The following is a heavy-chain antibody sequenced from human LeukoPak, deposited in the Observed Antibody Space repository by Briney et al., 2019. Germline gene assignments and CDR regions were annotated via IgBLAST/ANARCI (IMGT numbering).Heavy chain of an antibody. CDR2: INHSGST. V-gene: IGHV4-34*01. CDR3: ASLQNNYYGSGSYYRDY. Sequence: PSETLSLTCAVYGGSFSGYYWSWIRQPPGKGLEWIGEINHSGSTNYNPSLKSRVTISVGTSKNQFSLKLSSVTAAYTAVYYCASLQNNYYGSGSYYRDYWGQGTLVTVSS. D-gene: IGHD3-10*01. J-gene: IGHJ4*02. CDR1: GGSFSGYY.